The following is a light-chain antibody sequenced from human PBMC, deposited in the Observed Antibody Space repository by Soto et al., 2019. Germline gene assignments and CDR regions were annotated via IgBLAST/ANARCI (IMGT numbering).Light chain of an antibody. CDR2: DVT. J-gene: IGLJ1*01. V-gene: IGLV2-11*01. CDR3: CSYAGTYTLYV. Sequence: QSALTQPRSVSGSPGQSVTISCTGTSSDVGGYDLVSWYQQHPGKAPKLMIYDVTKRPSGVPDRFSGSRSGNTASLTISGLQAEDDADSYCCSYAGTYTLYVFGTGTKVTV. CDR1: SSDVGGYDL.